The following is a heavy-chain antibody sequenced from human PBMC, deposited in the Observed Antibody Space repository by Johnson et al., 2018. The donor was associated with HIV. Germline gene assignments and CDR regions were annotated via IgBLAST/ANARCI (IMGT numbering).Heavy chain of an antibody. CDR3: ARGALGDWVDAFDI. D-gene: IGHD3-16*01. CDR1: GIIFSHYG. CDR2: ISYDGSNK. Sequence: QVQLVESGGGVVQPGGSLRLSCAVSGIIFSHYGMHWVRQAPGKGLEWVALISYDGSNKYYADSVKGRFTISRDNSKNTLYLQMNSLRAEDTAVFYCARGALGDWVDAFDIWGQGTMVTVSS. V-gene: IGHV3-30*03. J-gene: IGHJ3*02.